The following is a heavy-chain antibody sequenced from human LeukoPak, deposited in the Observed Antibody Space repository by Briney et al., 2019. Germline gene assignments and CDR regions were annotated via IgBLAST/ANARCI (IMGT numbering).Heavy chain of an antibody. Sequence: GGSLRLSCAASGFTFSNYAMSWVRQAPGKGLEWVSAISGSGTYTYYADSVKGRFTIPRDNSRNTLHLQMNSLRAEDTAVYYCARGGETYFDYWGQGTLVTVSS. CDR2: ISGSGTYT. J-gene: IGHJ4*02. CDR1: GFTFSNYA. CDR3: ARGGETYFDY. D-gene: IGHD3-16*01. V-gene: IGHV3-23*01.